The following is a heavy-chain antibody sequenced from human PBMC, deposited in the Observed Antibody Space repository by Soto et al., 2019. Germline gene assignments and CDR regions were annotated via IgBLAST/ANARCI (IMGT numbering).Heavy chain of an antibody. V-gene: IGHV1-18*01. J-gene: IGHJ4*02. CDR3: AREWTYYDFWSGYYKTYYFDY. CDR1: GYTFTSYG. Sequence: ASVKVSCKASGYTFTSYGISWVRQAPGQGLEWMGWISAYNGNTNYAQKLQGRVTMTTDTSTSTAYMELRSLRSDDTAVYYCAREWTYYDFWSGYYKTYYFDYWGQGTLVTVSS. D-gene: IGHD3-3*01. CDR2: ISAYNGNT.